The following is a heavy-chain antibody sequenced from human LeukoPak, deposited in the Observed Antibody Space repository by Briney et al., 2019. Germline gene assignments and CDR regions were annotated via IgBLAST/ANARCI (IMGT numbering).Heavy chain of an antibody. CDR2: IYTSGST. CDR3: AREGVGGYRGGGNWFDH. J-gene: IGHJ5*02. Sequence: SQTLSLTCTVSGGSISSGSYYWSWIRQPAGKGLEWIGRIYTSGSTNYNPSLKSRVTISVDTSKNQFSLKLSSVTAADTAVYYCAREGVGGYRGGGNWFDHWGQGTLVTVSS. D-gene: IGHD5-18*01. V-gene: IGHV4-61*02. CDR1: GGSISSGSYY.